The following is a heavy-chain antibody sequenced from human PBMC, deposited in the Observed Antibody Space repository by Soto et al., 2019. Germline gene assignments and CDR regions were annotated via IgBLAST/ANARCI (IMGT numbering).Heavy chain of an antibody. CDR3: ALRPEGSSSWYDLVV. D-gene: IGHD6-13*01. V-gene: IGHV2-5*02. CDR1: GFSLSTSGVG. J-gene: IGHJ6*02. Sequence: QITLKESGPTLVKPTQTLTLTCTFSGFSLSTSGVGVGRIRQPPGKALEWLALIYWDDDKRYSPSLKSRLTITKDTSKNQVVLTMTNMDPVDTATYYCALRPEGSSSWYDLVVCGQGTTVTVSS. CDR2: IYWDDDK.